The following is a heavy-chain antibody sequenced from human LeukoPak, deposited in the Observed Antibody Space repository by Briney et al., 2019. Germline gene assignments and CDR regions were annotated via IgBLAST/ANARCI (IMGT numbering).Heavy chain of an antibody. Sequence: GGSLRLSCAASGFAFSTYAMTRVRQAPGKGLEWVSDINSSGGTTNYADSVKGRFTISRDNSKNTLYLQMNSLRAEDTVVYYCAKDRGYWGQGTLVTVSS. V-gene: IGHV3-23*01. CDR3: AKDRGY. CDR1: GFAFSTYA. CDR2: INSSGGTT. J-gene: IGHJ4*02.